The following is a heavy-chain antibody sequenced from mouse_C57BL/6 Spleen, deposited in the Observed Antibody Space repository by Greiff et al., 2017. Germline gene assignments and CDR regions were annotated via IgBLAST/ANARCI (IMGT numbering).Heavy chain of an antibody. CDR3: TLLTGPFAY. CDR1: GFNIKDDY. CDR2: IDSENGDT. D-gene: IGHD4-1*01. Sequence: EVQLQQSGAELVRPGASVKLSCTASGFNIKDDYMHWVKQRPEQGLEWIGWIDSENGDTEYASKFQGKATITADTSSNTAYLQLSSLTSEDTAVYYCTLLTGPFAYWGQGTLVTVSA. J-gene: IGHJ3*01. V-gene: IGHV14-4*01.